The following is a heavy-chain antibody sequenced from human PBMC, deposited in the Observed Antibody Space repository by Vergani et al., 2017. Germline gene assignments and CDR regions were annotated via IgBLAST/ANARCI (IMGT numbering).Heavy chain of an antibody. D-gene: IGHD5-24*01. J-gene: IGHJ3*02. CDR1: GYTFTSYG. CDR3: ARATTRWLQFDAFDI. CDR2: ISAYNGNT. V-gene: IGHV1-18*01. Sequence: QVQLVQSGAEVKKPGASVKVSCKASGYTFTSYGISWVRQAPGQGLEWMGWISAYNGNTNYAQKLQGRVTMTTDTSTSTADMEPSSLRSEDTAVYYCARATTRWLQFDAFDIWGQGTMVTVSS.